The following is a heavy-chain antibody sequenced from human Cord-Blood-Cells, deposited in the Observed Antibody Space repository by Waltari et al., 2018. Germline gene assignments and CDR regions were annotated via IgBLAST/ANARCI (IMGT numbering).Heavy chain of an antibody. CDR2: ISYDGSNK. V-gene: IGHV3-30-3*01. CDR3: ARTNPPRDAFDI. CDR1: GFTFSSYA. Sequence: QVQLVESGGGVVQPGRSLRLSCAASGFTFSSYAMHWVRQAPGKGLEWVAVISYDGSNKYYADSVKGRFTISRDNSKNTLYLQMNSLRAEDTAVYYCARTNPPRDAFDIWGQGTMVTVSS. J-gene: IGHJ3*02.